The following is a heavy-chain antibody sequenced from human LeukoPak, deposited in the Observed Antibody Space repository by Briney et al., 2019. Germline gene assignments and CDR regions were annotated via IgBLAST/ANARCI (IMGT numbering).Heavy chain of an antibody. V-gene: IGHV1-2*02. CDR3: ARRPRLYDSTPEPGGGDDY. D-gene: IGHD3-22*01. Sequence: ASVKVSCKASGYTFTNYYMHWVRQAPGQGLEWMGWINPNSGGTNYAQKFQGRVTMTRDTSISTAYMELSRLRSDDTAVYYCARRPRLYDSTPEPGGGDDYWGQGTLVTVSS. J-gene: IGHJ4*02. CDR2: INPNSGGT. CDR1: GYTFTNYY.